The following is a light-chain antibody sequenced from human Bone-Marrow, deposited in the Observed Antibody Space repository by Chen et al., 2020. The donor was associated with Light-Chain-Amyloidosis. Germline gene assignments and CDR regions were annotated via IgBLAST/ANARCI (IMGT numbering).Light chain of an antibody. CDR2: EDS. V-gene: IGLV3-21*02. Sequence: SYVLTQPSSASVAAGQTDTIARAGNNIGSTSVHWYQQTPGQAPLLVVYEDSDRPSGIPERLSGSNSGNSATLTISRVESGDEADYYCQVWDRSSDRPVFGGGTKLTVL. CDR3: QVWDRSSDRPV. J-gene: IGLJ3*02. CDR1: NIGSTS.